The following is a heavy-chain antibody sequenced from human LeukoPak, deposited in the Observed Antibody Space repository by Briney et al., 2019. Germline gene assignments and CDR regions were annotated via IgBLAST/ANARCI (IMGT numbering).Heavy chain of an antibody. V-gene: IGHV3-30*02. CDR3: AKGSGYSSSPPYDY. CDR1: GFTFSSYG. J-gene: IGHJ4*02. Sequence: PGGSLRLSCAASGFTFSSYGMKWVRQAPGKGLGWVAFIRYDGSNKYYADSVKGRFTISRDNSKNTMYLQMNSLRAEDTAVYYCAKGSGYSSSPPYDYWGQGTLVTVSS. CDR2: IRYDGSNK. D-gene: IGHD6-13*01.